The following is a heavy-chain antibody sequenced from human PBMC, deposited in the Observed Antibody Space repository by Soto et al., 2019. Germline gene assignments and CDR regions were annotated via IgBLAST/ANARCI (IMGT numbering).Heavy chain of an antibody. V-gene: IGHV1-18*04. J-gene: IGHJ6*02. Sequence: GASVKVSCKASGYTFTSYGISWVRQAPGQGLEWMGWISAYNGNTNYAQKLQGRVTMTTDTSTSTAYMELRSLRSDDTAVYYCARDWVATYYYYGMDAWGQGTTVTVSS. CDR1: GYTFTSYG. CDR3: ARDWVATYYYYGMDA. CDR2: ISAYNGNT. D-gene: IGHD5-12*01.